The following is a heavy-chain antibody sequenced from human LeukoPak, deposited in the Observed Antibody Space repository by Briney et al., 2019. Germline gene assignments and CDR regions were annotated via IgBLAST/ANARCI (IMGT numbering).Heavy chain of an antibody. V-gene: IGHV3-11*04. CDR2: ISSGGSTI. J-gene: IGHJ4*02. CDR3: ARDTYYYDSSGYYVYYFDY. Sequence: PGGSLRLSCAASGFTVSSNYMSWVRQAPGKGLEWVSYISSGGSTIYYADSVKGRFTISRDNAKNSLYLQMNSLRAEDTAVYYCARDTYYYDSSGYYVYYFDYWGQGTLVTVSS. D-gene: IGHD3-22*01. CDR1: GFTVSSNY.